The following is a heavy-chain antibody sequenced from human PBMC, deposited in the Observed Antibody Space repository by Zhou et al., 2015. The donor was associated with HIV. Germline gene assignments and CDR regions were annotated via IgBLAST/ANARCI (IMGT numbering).Heavy chain of an antibody. CDR3: ARARRVTMIVGRYPDAFDI. CDR1: GYTFTGYY. Sequence: QVQLVQSGAEVKKPGASVKVSCKASGYTFTGYYMHWVRQAPGQGLEWMGWINPNSGGTNYAQKFQGRVTMTRDTSISTAYMELSRLRSDDTAVYYCARARRVTMIVGRYPDAFDIWGQGTMVTVSS. D-gene: IGHD3-22*01. CDR2: INPNSGGT. J-gene: IGHJ3*02. V-gene: IGHV1-2*02.